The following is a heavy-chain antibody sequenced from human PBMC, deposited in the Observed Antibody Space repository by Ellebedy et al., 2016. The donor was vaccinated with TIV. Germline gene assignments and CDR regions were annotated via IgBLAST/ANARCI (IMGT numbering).Heavy chain of an antibody. D-gene: IGHD2-2*03. CDR3: ARGMDPHYYYGMDV. J-gene: IGHJ6*02. V-gene: IGHV3-74*01. CDR1: GFKFGSYV. Sequence: PGGSLRLSCAASGFKFGSYVMHCVRQAPGKGLAWVSRISSDGSSTSYADSVKGRSTISRDNAKNTLYLQMNSLRAEDTAVYYCARGMDPHYYYGMDVWGQGTTVTVSS. CDR2: ISSDGSST.